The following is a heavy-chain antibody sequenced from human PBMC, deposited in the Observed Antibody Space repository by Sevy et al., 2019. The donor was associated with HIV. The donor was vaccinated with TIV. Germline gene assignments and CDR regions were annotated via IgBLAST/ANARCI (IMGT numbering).Heavy chain of an antibody. D-gene: IGHD6-19*01. Sequence: SETLSLTCTVSGGSVSSGSYYWSWIRQPPGKGLEWIGYIYYSGSTNYNPSLKSRVTISVDTSKNQFSLKLSSVTAADTAVSYCARANSGWYRDAFDIWGQGTMVTVSS. CDR3: ARANSGWYRDAFDI. CDR1: GGSVSSGSYY. J-gene: IGHJ3*02. CDR2: IYYSGST. V-gene: IGHV4-61*01.